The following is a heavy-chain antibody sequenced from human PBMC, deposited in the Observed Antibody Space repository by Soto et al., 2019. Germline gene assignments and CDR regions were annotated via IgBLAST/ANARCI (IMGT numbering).Heavy chain of an antibody. CDR3: AKGHDYGDPYYYYGMDV. Sequence: GGSLRLSCAASGFTFSTYAMNWVRQAPGNGLEWVSAISGSGGSIHYADSVKGRFTISRDNSKNTLYLQMNSLRAEDTAVYYCAKGHDYGDPYYYYGMDVWGQGTTVTVSS. V-gene: IGHV3-23*01. CDR1: GFTFSTYA. D-gene: IGHD4-17*01. J-gene: IGHJ6*02. CDR2: ISGSGGSI.